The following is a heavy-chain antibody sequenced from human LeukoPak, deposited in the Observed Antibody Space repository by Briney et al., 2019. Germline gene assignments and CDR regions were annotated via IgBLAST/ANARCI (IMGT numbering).Heavy chain of an antibody. CDR3: AREPPGNYDDSGHYYAYFDC. J-gene: IGHJ4*02. V-gene: IGHV3-48*02. CDR2: ISSGGSTI. CDR1: GFFSGAFN. D-gene: IGHD3-22*01. Sequence: PGGSLRFSCAASGFFSGAFNLNWVGPVQGKGLKWVYSISSGGSTIYYADTVKGRFTISRDNARNSLYLQMNGLTDEDTAVYYCAREPPGNYDDSGHYYAYFDCWGQGALVTVSS.